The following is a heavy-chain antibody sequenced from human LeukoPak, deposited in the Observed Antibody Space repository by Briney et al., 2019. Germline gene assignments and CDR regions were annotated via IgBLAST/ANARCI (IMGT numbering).Heavy chain of an antibody. Sequence: SDTLSLTCAVYGGSFSGYYWSWIRHPPGKGLEWIGEINHSGSTNYNPSLKSRVTISVDTSKNQFSLKLSSVTAADTAVYYCARVGADGSGFLFDYWGQGTLVTVSS. V-gene: IGHV4-34*01. J-gene: IGHJ4*02. CDR1: GGSFSGYY. D-gene: IGHD3-10*01. CDR3: ARVGADGSGFLFDY. CDR2: INHSGST.